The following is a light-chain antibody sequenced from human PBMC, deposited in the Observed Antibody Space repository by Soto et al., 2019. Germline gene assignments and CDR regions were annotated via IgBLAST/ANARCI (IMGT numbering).Light chain of an antibody. CDR2: FAS. J-gene: IGKJ1*01. V-gene: IGKV1-12*01. CDR3: QESYSFLWGT. CDR1: QGLSNY. Sequence: DIQMTQSPSSVSASVGDRVTITCRASQGLSNYLAWYQQKPGKAPKLLISFASSLQSGVPSRFNGSGSGTDFTLTISSLQREDFATYYCQESYSFLWGTCGQGTKVDIK.